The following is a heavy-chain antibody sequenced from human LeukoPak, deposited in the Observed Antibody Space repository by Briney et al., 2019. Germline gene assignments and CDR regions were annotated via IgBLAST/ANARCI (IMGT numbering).Heavy chain of an antibody. CDR1: GYTFTSYY. Sequence: ASVKVSCKASGYTFTSYYMHWVRQAPGQGLEWMGIINPSGDSTSYAQKFQGRITMTRDTSTSTVYMELTSLRSEDTAVYYCARFRTGRAFDIWGQGTMVTVSS. D-gene: IGHD3/OR15-3a*01. CDR2: INPSGDST. CDR3: ARFRTGRAFDI. J-gene: IGHJ3*02. V-gene: IGHV1-46*01.